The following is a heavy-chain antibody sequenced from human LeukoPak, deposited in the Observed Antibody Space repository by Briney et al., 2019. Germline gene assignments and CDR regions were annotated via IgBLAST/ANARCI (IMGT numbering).Heavy chain of an antibody. J-gene: IGHJ4*02. Sequence: PGGSLRLSCAASGFTFSSYSMNWVRQAPGKGVEGGSSISSSSSYIYYADSVKGGFTISRDNAKNSLYLQMNSLRAEDTAVYYCARVDYLNSASYHLDYWGQGTMVTVSS. CDR2: ISSSSSYI. CDR3: ARVDYLNSASYHLDY. CDR1: GFTFSSYS. V-gene: IGHV3-21*01. D-gene: IGHD1-26*01.